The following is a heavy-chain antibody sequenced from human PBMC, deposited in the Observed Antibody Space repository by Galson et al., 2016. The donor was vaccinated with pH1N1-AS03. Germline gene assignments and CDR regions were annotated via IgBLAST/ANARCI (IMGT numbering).Heavy chain of an antibody. Sequence: SLRLSCAASGFTFSNYIMNWVRQAPGKGLAWVSSISSSSSYIYSADSVKGRFTISRDNAKNSLYLQMNSLRAEDTAVYYCARGPAGTLDYWGQGTLVTVSS. V-gene: IGHV3-21*01. CDR1: GFTFSNYI. CDR3: ARGPAGTLDY. D-gene: IGHD6-13*01. CDR2: ISSSSSYI. J-gene: IGHJ4*02.